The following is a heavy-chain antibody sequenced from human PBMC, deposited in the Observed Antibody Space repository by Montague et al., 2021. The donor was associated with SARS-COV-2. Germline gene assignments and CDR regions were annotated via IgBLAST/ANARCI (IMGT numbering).Heavy chain of an antibody. CDR1: GASFSGHY. J-gene: IGHJ2*01. CDR3: AASPDNALWYFDL. V-gene: IGHV4-34*01. CDR2: INHRGSS. D-gene: IGHD1-14*01. Sequence: SETLSLTCAVSGASFSGHYWNWIRQSPGKGLEWIGEINHRGSSNSNPALKSRVTISVDTSKNQFSLNLSSVTAADTAVYYCAASPDNALWYFDLWGRGTLVTVSS.